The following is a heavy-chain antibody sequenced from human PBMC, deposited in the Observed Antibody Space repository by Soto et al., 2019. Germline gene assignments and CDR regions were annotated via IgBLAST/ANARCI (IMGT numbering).Heavy chain of an antibody. D-gene: IGHD6-13*01. CDR3: ARASSSWYLYYCDY. CDR1: GGSFSGYY. J-gene: IGHJ4*02. CDR2: INHSGST. V-gene: IGHV4-34*01. Sequence: SETLSLTCAVYGGSFSGYYWSWIRQPPGKGLEWIGEINHSGSTNYNPSLKSRVTISVDTSKNQFSLKLSSVTAADTAVYYCARASSSWYLYYCDYWGQGTLVTVSS.